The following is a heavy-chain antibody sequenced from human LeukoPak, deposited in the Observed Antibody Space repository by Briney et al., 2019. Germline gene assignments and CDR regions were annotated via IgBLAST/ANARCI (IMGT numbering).Heavy chain of an antibody. CDR2: IIPILGIA. CDR3: ATCPYSYCSGGSCYPYYFDY. D-gene: IGHD2-15*01. CDR1: GGTFSSYA. Sequence: SVKVSCKASGGTFSSYAISWVRQAPGQGLEWMGRIIPILGIANYAQKFQGRVTITADKSTSTAYMELSSLRSEDTAVYYCATCPYSYCSGGSCYPYYFDYWGQGTLVTVSS. J-gene: IGHJ4*02. V-gene: IGHV1-69*04.